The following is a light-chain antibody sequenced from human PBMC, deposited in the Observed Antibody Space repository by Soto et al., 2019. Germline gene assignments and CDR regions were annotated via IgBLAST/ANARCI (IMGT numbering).Light chain of an antibody. CDR2: GAS. CDR1: QSVSST. CDR3: QQYNNWPFT. Sequence: EIVMTQSPATLSVSPGERATLCCRASQSVSSTLAVYPQKPVHAPRVLIYGASTRATGIPARLSGSGSGTEFTLTISSLQSEDFAVYYCQQYNNWPFTFGQGTRLE. J-gene: IGKJ5*01. V-gene: IGKV3-15*01.